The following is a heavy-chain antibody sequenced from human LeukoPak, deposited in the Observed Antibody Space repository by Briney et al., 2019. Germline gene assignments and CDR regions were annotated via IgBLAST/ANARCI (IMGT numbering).Heavy chain of an antibody. V-gene: IGHV3-48*01. CDR3: ARDWSSGRHDEYFPH. Sequence: PGGSLRLSCAVSGFTFSNYGMNWVRQAPGKGLEWVSYISGSSDIIHYTESVKGRFTISRDNAKNSAYLQMNSLRAEDTALYYCARDWSSGRHDEYFPHWGQGTLVTVSS. CDR1: GFTFSNYG. D-gene: IGHD1-26*01. CDR2: ISGSSDII. J-gene: IGHJ1*01.